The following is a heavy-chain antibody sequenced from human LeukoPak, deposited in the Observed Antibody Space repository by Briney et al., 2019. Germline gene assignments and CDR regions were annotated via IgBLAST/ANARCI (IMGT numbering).Heavy chain of an antibody. J-gene: IGHJ5*02. Sequence: PGRSLRLSCAASGFTFSSYAMHWVRQAPGKGLEWVAVISYDGSNKYYADSVKGRFTTSRDNSKNTLHLQMNSLRAEDTAVYYCARDWANIVVVVAATPATWFDPWGQGTLVTVSS. CDR1: GFTFSSYA. CDR3: ARDWANIVVVVAATPATWFDP. CDR2: ISYDGSNK. V-gene: IGHV3-30-3*01. D-gene: IGHD2-15*01.